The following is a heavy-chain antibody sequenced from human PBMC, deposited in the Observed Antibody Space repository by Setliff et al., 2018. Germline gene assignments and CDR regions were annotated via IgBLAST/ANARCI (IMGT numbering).Heavy chain of an antibody. V-gene: IGHV1-69*13. J-gene: IGHJ4*02. CDR1: GGTFRTDG. Sequence: SVKVSCKASGGTFRTDGFNWVRQAPGQGLEWMGRIIPVFGTAKYAQEFQGRVTISADESTRTAYMEVSSLTSEDTAEYFCARGPISGSGTYYGADWGQGTLVTVSS. CDR2: IIPVFGTA. CDR3: ARGPISGSGTYYGAD. D-gene: IGHD3-10*01.